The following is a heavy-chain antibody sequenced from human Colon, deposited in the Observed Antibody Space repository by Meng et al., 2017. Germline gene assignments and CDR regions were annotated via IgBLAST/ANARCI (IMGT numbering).Heavy chain of an antibody. V-gene: IGHV4-34*01. Sequence: SETLSLTCAVYGGSFSGYYWSWIRQPPGKGLEWIGEINHSGSTNYNPSLKSRVTISVDTSKNQFSLKLSSVTAADTAVYYCARGEDCSSTSCYGWFDPWAQGTRVTGYS. CDR3: ARGEDCSSTSCYGWFDP. D-gene: IGHD2-2*01. CDR2: INHSGST. CDR1: GGSFSGYY. J-gene: IGHJ5*02.